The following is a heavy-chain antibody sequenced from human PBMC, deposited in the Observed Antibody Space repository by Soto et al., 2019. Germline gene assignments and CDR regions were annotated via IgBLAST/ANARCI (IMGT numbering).Heavy chain of an antibody. Sequence: GGSLRLSCAASGFTFSSYAMSWVRQAPGKGLEWVSAISGSGGSTYYADSVKGRFTISRDNAKNSLYLQMNSLRAEDTAVYYCARVQRTIFGVEDYWGQGTLVTVSS. CDR3: ARVQRTIFGVEDY. D-gene: IGHD3-3*01. J-gene: IGHJ4*02. CDR1: GFTFSSYA. V-gene: IGHV3-23*01. CDR2: ISGSGGST.